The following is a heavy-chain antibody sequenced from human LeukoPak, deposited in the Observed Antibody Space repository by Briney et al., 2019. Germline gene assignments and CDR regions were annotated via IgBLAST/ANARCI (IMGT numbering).Heavy chain of an antibody. Sequence: GGSLRLSCAASGFTFSSYWMSWVRQAPGKGLEWVANIKQDGSEKYYVDSVKGRFTISRDNAKNSLYLQMNSLRAEDTALYYCAKGWDFWSGYYGYWGQGTLVTVSS. J-gene: IGHJ4*02. D-gene: IGHD3-3*01. CDR3: AKGWDFWSGYYGY. CDR1: GFTFSSYW. CDR2: IKQDGSEK. V-gene: IGHV3-7*03.